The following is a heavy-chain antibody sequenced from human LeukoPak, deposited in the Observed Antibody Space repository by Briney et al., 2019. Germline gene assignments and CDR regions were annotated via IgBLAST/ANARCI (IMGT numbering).Heavy chain of an antibody. V-gene: IGHV4-39*07. D-gene: IGHD4-23*01. Sequence: PSETLSLTCTVSGGSISSSSCYWGWIRQPPGKGLEWIGSIYYSGSTYYNPSLKSRVTISVDTSKNQFSLKLSSVTAADTAVYYCARDATVGTANAFDIWGQGTMVTVSS. CDR1: GGSISSSSCY. CDR3: ARDATVGTANAFDI. CDR2: IYYSGST. J-gene: IGHJ3*02.